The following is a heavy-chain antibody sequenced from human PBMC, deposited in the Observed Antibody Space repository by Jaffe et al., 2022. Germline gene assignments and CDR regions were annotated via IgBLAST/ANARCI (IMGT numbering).Heavy chain of an antibody. Sequence: EVQLVESGGGLVQPGGSLRLSCAASGFTFSSYNMNWVRQAPGKGLEWVSHISSRSSAIYYADSVKGRFTISRDNAKNSLYLQMNSLRAEDTAVYYCARDFGDYLLDYWGQGTLVTVSS. V-gene: IGHV3-48*01. CDR1: GFTFSSYN. CDR3: ARDFGDYLLDY. J-gene: IGHJ4*02. D-gene: IGHD4-17*01. CDR2: ISSRSSAI.